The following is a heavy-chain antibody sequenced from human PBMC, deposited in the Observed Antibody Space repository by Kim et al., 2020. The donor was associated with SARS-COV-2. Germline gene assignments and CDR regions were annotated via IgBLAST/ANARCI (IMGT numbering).Heavy chain of an antibody. CDR1: GGTFSSYA. V-gene: IGHV1-69*13. Sequence: SVKVSCKASGGTFSSYAISWVRQAPGQGLEWMGGIIPIFGTANYAQKFQGRVTITADESTSTAYMELSSLRSEDTAVYYCARDGNNMSGYATNWFDPWGQGTLVTVSS. D-gene: IGHD5-12*01. J-gene: IGHJ5*02. CDR2: IIPIFGTA. CDR3: ARDGNNMSGYATNWFDP.